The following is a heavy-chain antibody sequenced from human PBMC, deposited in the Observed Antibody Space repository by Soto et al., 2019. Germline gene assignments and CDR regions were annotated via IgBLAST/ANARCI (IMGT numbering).Heavy chain of an antibody. CDR3: AKRGVDTFGLSY. CDR2: INTDGSST. D-gene: IGHD3-10*01. V-gene: IGHV3-74*01. CDR1: GFTFSSFW. J-gene: IGHJ4*02. Sequence: EVQLVESGGGLVQPGGSLRLSCAVSGFTFSSFWMHWVPHAPGEGLVWVSRINTDGSSTSYADSVKGRFTISRDNAKNTLYLQMNSLRVEDTAMYYCAKRGVDTFGLSYWGQGTLVTVSS.